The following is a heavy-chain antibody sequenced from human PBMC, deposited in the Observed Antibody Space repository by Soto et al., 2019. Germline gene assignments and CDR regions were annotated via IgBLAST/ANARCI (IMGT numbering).Heavy chain of an antibody. CDR3: ARDSTLTAARPHGCYFDY. D-gene: IGHD6-6*01. CDR2: IWYDGSNK. J-gene: IGHJ4*02. V-gene: IGHV3-33*01. CDR1: GFTFSSYG. Sequence: GGSLRLSCAASGFTFSSYGMHWVRQAPGKGLEWVAVIWYDGSNKYYADSVKGRFTISRDNSKNTLYLQMNSLRAEDTAVYYCARDSTLTAARPHGCYFDYWGQGTLVTVSS.